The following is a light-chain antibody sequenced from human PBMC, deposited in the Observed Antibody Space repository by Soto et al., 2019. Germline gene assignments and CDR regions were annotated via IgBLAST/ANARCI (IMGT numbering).Light chain of an antibody. Sequence: DIQMTQSPSSLSASVGERVTITCRASQSIDNYLNWYQLKPGKAPNLLIYAATSLHTGVPSRFSGGGSGTGFTLTISNLQPEDFATYYCQQVYSTPGTFGQGTKV. J-gene: IGKJ1*01. CDR1: QSIDNY. CDR2: AAT. V-gene: IGKV1-39*01. CDR3: QQVYSTPGT.